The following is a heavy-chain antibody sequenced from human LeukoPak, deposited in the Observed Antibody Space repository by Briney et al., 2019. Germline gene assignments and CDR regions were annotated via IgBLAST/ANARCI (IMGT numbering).Heavy chain of an antibody. J-gene: IGHJ4*02. CDR3: AREYVAFDY. CDR1: GFTFSRYS. Sequence: GGSLRLSCAASGFTFSRYSMNWVRQAPGKGLEWVSYISSSSNTIQYADSVKGRFTISRDNAKNSLYLQMNSLRAEDTAVYYCAREYVAFDYWGQGALVTVSS. V-gene: IGHV3-48*01. CDR2: ISSSSNTI. D-gene: IGHD2-21*01.